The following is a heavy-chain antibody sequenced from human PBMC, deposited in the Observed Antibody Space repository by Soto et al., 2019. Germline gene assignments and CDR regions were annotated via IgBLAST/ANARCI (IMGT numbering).Heavy chain of an antibody. Sequence: SVKVSCKTSGYTFPEYGISWFRQAPGQGLEWMGWISPYNGKTNYIQEFQDRVTITTDTSSTTVYMDLGTLKSDETAIYFCARADYGDTKIYSFDHWGQGTLVTVSS. CDR3: ARADYGDTKIYSFDH. CDR1: GYTFPEYG. J-gene: IGHJ4*02. V-gene: IGHV1-18*01. CDR2: ISPYNGKT. D-gene: IGHD4-17*01.